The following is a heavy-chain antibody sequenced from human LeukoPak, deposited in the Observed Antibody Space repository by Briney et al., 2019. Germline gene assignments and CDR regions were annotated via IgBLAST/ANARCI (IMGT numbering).Heavy chain of an antibody. CDR3: AKDRVVGSSWYYFDY. CDR2: ISGSGGST. J-gene: IGHJ4*02. Sequence: PGGSLRLSCAASGFTFSSYAMSWVRQAPGKGLELSSAISGSGGSTYYADSVKGRFTISRDNSKNTLYLQMNSLRAEDTAVYYCAKDRVVGSSWYYFDYWGQGTLVTVSS. V-gene: IGHV3-23*01. D-gene: IGHD6-13*01. CDR1: GFTFSSYA.